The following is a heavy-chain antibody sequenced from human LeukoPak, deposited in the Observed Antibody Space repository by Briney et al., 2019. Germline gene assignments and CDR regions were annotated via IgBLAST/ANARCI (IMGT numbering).Heavy chain of an antibody. V-gene: IGHV3-23*01. Sequence: GGSLRLSCAASGFTFSSYAMSWVRQAPGKGLEWVSAISGSGGSTYYADSVKGRFTISRDNSKNTLYLQMNSLRAEDTAVYYCAKDRPHPSVEPTNFDYWGQGTLVTVSS. CDR2: ISGSGGST. CDR1: GFTFSSYA. D-gene: IGHD5/OR15-5a*01. CDR3: AKDRPHPSVEPTNFDY. J-gene: IGHJ4*02.